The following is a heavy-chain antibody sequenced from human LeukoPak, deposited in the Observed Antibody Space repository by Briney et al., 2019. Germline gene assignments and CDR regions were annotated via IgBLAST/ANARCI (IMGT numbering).Heavy chain of an antibody. CDR1: GYIFTNYG. V-gene: IGHV1-18*01. D-gene: IGHD7-27*01. Sequence: ASVKVSCKASGYIFTNYGITWVRQAPGQGLEWMGWISAYNGNTNYAQKLQDRVTMTTDTSTSTVYMELRSLRSDDTAVYYCARGTGDYFDYWGQGSLVTVSS. CDR3: ARGTGDYFDY. J-gene: IGHJ4*02. CDR2: ISAYNGNT.